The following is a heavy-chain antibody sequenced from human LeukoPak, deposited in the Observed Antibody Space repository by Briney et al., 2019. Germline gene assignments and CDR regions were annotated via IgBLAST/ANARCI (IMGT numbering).Heavy chain of an antibody. V-gene: IGHV4-34*01. Sequence: SETLSLTCDVYGGSFSGYYWSWIRQSPGKGLEWIGEINHSGSTNYNPSLKSRVTISVDTSKNQFSLKLSSVTAADTAVYYCARGSGGERAFDIWGQGTMVTASS. CDR1: GGSFSGYY. J-gene: IGHJ3*02. CDR3: ARGSGGERAFDI. D-gene: IGHD1-1*01. CDR2: INHSGST.